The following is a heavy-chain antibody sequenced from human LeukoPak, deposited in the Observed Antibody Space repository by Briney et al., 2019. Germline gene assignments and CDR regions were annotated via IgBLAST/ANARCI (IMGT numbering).Heavy chain of an antibody. CDR2: IRYDGIKK. D-gene: IGHD6-6*01. V-gene: IGHV3-30*02. CDR1: GFIFSSYG. Sequence: GGSLRLSCAASGFIFSSYGMHWVRQAPGKGLEWVAFIRYDGIKKYYADSVKGRFTISRDNSKNTLYLQMNSLRAEDTGVYYCAREGLRSIAARRGTRDYMDVWGKGTTVIVSS. CDR3: AREGLRSIAARRGTRDYMDV. J-gene: IGHJ6*03.